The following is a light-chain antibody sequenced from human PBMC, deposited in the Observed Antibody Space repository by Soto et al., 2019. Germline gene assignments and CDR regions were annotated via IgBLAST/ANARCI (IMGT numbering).Light chain of an antibody. V-gene: IGLV1-47*01. J-gene: IGLJ3*02. CDR1: SSNIGSHD. Sequence: QAVVTQPPSASGTPGQRVTISCSGSSSNIGSHDVYWYQQLTGTAPKLLIYRNNQRPSGVPDRFSGSKSGTSASLAISGLRSEDEADYYCTAWDDSLSGRVFGGGTKLTVL. CDR2: RNN. CDR3: TAWDDSLSGRV.